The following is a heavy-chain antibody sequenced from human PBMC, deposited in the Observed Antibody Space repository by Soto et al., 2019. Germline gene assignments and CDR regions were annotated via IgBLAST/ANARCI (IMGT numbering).Heavy chain of an antibody. CDR1: GYTFTNYA. CDR3: ARSPTRWPNWFDP. Sequence: QVQLVQSGAEEKKPGASVKVSCKASGYTFTNYALHWVRQAPGQRLEWMGWINAGNGNTKYSQKFQGRVTITRDTSASTDYMELSSLRSEDTAVYYCARSPTRWPNWFDPWGQGTLVTVSS. J-gene: IGHJ5*02. CDR2: INAGNGNT. V-gene: IGHV1-3*05. D-gene: IGHD1-1*01.